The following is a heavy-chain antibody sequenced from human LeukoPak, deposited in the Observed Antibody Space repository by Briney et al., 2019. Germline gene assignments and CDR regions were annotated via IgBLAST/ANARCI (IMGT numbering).Heavy chain of an antibody. V-gene: IGHV4-4*02. CDR3: ARSYVWGSYNSHWFDP. CDR2: IYHSGST. D-gene: IGHD3-16*01. J-gene: IGHJ5*02. CDR1: GGSISSSNW. Sequence: SETLSLTCAVSGGSISSSNWWSWVRQPPGKGLEWIGEIYHSGSTNYNPSLKSRVTISVDKSKNQFSLKLSSVTAADTAVYYCARSYVWGSYNSHWFDPWGQGTLVTVSS.